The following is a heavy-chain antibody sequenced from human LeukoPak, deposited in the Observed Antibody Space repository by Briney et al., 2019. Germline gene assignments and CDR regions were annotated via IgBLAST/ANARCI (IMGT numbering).Heavy chain of an antibody. D-gene: IGHD4-17*01. CDR3: AKGPVTTVTNDYYYGMDV. J-gene: IGHJ6*02. CDR1: GFTFSSYA. Sequence: PGGSLRLSCAASGFTFSSYAMSWVRQAPGKGLEWVSAISGSGGSTYYADSVKGRFTISRDNAKNSLYLQMNSLRAEDTALYYCAKGPVTTVTNDYYYGMDVWGQGTTVTVSS. V-gene: IGHV3-23*01. CDR2: ISGSGGST.